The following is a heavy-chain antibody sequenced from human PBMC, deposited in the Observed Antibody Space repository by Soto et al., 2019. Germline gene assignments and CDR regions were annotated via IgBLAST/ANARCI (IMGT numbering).Heavy chain of an antibody. V-gene: IGHV3-15*01. D-gene: IGHD3-10*01. J-gene: IGHJ3*02. CDR3: TPQFGGAYGSGSYYNFDAFDI. CDR2: IKSKTDGGTT. Sequence: GGSLRLSCAASGFTFSNAWMSWVRQAPGKGLEWVGRIKSKTDGGTTDYAAPVKGRFTISRDDSKNTLYLQMNSLKTEDTAVYYCTPQFGGAYGSGSYYNFDAFDIWGQGTMVTVSS. CDR1: GFTFSNAW.